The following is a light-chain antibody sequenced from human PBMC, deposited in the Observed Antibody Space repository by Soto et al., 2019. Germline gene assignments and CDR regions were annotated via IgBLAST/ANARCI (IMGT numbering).Light chain of an antibody. V-gene: IGKV3-20*01. J-gene: IGKJ5*01. CDR2: DAS. CDR3: QQYDNSAIT. Sequence: EIVLTQSPGTLSLSPGERATLSCRASQIVSSSYLAWYQQKPGQAPRLLLYDASSRATGIPDRFSGSGSGTDFTLTISRLEPEDFAVYYCQQYDNSAITFGQGTRLEIK. CDR1: QIVSSSY.